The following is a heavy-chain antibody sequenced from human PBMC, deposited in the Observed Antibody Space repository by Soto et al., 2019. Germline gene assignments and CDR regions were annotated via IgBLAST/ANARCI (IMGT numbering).Heavy chain of an antibody. D-gene: IGHD3-22*01. V-gene: IGHV3-30*18. CDR3: AKDHYDSSGYFDY. Sequence: GGSLRLSCAASGFTFSSYGMHWVRQAPGKGLEWVAVISYDGSNKYYADSVKGRFTISRDNSKNTLYLQMNSLRAEDTAVYYCAKDHYDSSGYFDYWGQGTLVTVSS. CDR1: GFTFSSYG. J-gene: IGHJ4*02. CDR2: ISYDGSNK.